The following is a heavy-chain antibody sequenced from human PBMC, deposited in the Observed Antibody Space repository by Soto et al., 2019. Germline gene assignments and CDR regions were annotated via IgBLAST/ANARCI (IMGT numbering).Heavy chain of an antibody. J-gene: IGHJ4*02. CDR2: INPNSGGT. CDR3: AKSTQQQLPQGAFDY. D-gene: IGHD6-13*01. CDR1: GYTFTGYY. V-gene: IGHV1-2*04. Sequence: ASVKVSCKASGYTFTGYYMHWVRQAPGQGLEWMGWINPNSGGTNYAQKFQGWVTMTRDTSISTAYMELSRLRSDDTAVYYCAKSTQQQLPQGAFDYWGQGTLVTVSS.